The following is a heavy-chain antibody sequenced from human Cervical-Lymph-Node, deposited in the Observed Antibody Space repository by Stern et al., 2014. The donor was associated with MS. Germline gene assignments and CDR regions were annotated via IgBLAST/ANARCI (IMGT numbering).Heavy chain of an antibody. D-gene: IGHD5-12*01. CDR2: ISGSSTKI. Sequence: EVHLVESGGGLVKPGGSLRLSCAASGFTFSSYSMDWVRQVPGKGLEWVASISGSSTKIYYADSVKGRFTISRDNAKNSLYLQINSLRVDDTGVYYCAREGYSDSHYYSGMDVWGQGTPVTVSS. J-gene: IGHJ6*02. V-gene: IGHV3-21*01. CDR1: GFTFSSYS. CDR3: AREGYSDSHYYSGMDV.